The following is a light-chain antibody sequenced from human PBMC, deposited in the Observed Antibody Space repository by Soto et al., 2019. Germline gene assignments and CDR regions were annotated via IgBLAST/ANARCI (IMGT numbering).Light chain of an antibody. V-gene: IGLV1-47*01. J-gene: IGLJ2*01. CDR2: RNN. CDR1: SSNIGSNY. CDR3: AAWDDSLSGL. Sequence: QSVLTQPPSASGTPGQRVTISCSGSSSNIGSNYVYWYQQLPGTAPKLLIYRNNQRPSGVPDRFSGSKSGTSASLAISGLRPEDEADYYCAAWDDSLSGLFGGGTKLTVL.